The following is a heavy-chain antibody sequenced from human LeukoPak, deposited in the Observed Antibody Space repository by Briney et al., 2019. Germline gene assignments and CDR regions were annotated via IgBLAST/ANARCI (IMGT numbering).Heavy chain of an antibody. CDR1: GYTFTSYG. CDR3: AREGYSSIWYPRRYFDL. Sequence: ASVTVSFKAPGYTFTSYGINWVRQAPGQGLDWMGWINTYNGNTNYAQKFQGRVTMTTDTSTSTAYMELRSLRSDDTAIYYCAREGYSSIWYPRRYFDLWGRGTLVTVSS. V-gene: IGHV1-18*04. D-gene: IGHD6-13*01. CDR2: INTYNGNT. J-gene: IGHJ2*01.